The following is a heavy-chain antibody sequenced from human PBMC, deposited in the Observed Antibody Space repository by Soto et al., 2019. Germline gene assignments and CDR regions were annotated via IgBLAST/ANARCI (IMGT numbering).Heavy chain of an antibody. D-gene: IGHD6-19*01. V-gene: IGHV3-74*01. CDR2: INSDGSST. Sequence: PGGSLRLSCAASGFTFSSYWMHWVRQAPGKGLVWFSRINSDGSSTSYADSVKGRFTISRDNAKNTLYLQMNSLRAEDTAVYYCARSLSAGTFDYWGQGTLVTVSS. CDR3: ARSLSAGTFDY. CDR1: GFTFSSYW. J-gene: IGHJ4*02.